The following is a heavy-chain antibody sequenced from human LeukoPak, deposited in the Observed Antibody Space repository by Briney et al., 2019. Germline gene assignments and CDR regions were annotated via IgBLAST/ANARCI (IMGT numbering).Heavy chain of an antibody. CDR2: IKEDGTEK. Sequence: GGSLRLSCTASAFHFSSYWLSWVRPAPGKGLAWVASIKEDGTEKKLEDSVKGRFTISRDNTKNLLFLEMNNLRGDDTAIYYRVRESRPGGAMGLYHNLDYWGQGTLVAVSS. J-gene: IGHJ4*02. D-gene: IGHD1-1*01. CDR1: AFHFSSYW. CDR3: VRESRPGGAMGLYHNLDY. V-gene: IGHV3-7*01.